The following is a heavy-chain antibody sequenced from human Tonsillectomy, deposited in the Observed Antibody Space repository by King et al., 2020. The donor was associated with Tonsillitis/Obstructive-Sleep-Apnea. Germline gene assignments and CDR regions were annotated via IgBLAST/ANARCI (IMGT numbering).Heavy chain of an antibody. CDR1: GGSISSYY. J-gene: IGHJ4*02. CDR2: IYYSGST. V-gene: IGHV4-59*01. Sequence: QLQESGPGLVKPSETLSFTCTVSGGSISSYYWSWIRQPPGKGLEWIGNIYYSGSTNYDPSLKSRVTISVDTSKNQFSLKLSSVTAADTAVYYFASGGVRSISDPYFDYWGQGTLVTVSS. CDR3: ASGGVRSISDPYFDY. D-gene: IGHD3-10*01.